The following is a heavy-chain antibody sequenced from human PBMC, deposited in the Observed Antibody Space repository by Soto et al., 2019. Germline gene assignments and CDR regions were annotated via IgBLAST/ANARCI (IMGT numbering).Heavy chain of an antibody. CDR2: IYYSGST. V-gene: IGHV4-34*01. CDR3: ASQSIFGVVIIVDY. CDR1: GGSFSGYY. Sequence: ETLSLTCAVYGGSFSGYYWSWIRQPPGKGLEWIGSIYYSGSTYYNPSLKSRVTISVDTSKNQFSLKLSSVTAADTAVYYCASQSIFGVVIIVDYWGQGTLVTVS. J-gene: IGHJ4*02. D-gene: IGHD3-3*01.